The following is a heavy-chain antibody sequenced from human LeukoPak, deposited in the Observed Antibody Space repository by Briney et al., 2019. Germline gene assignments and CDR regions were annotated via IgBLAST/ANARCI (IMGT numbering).Heavy chain of an antibody. CDR3: AKDGTYYDFWSGSGAFDY. CDR2: IGSSGGTT. CDR1: GFTFSSNA. J-gene: IGHJ4*02. V-gene: IGHV3-23*01. D-gene: IGHD3-3*01. Sequence: GGSLRLSCAVSGFTFSSNAMTWVRQAPGKGLEWVSAIGSSGGTTYYADSVKGRFTISRDNAKNSLYLQMNSLRAEDTAVYYCAKDGTYYDFWSGSGAFDYWGQGTLVTVSS.